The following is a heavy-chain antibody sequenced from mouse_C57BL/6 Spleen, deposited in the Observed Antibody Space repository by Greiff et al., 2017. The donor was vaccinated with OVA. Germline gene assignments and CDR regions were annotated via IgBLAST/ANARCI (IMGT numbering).Heavy chain of an antibody. CDR2: IWGGGST. J-gene: IGHJ4*01. CDR1: GFSLTSYG. D-gene: IGHD2-2*01. V-gene: IGHV2-9*01. Sequence: QVQLQQSGPGLVAPSQSLSITCTVSGFSLTSYGVDWVRQPPGKGLEWLGVIWGGGSTNYNSALMSRLSISKDNSKSQVFLKMNSLQTDDTAMYYCAKRNYYGYDGAYAMDYWGQGTSVTVSS. CDR3: AKRNYYGYDGAYAMDY.